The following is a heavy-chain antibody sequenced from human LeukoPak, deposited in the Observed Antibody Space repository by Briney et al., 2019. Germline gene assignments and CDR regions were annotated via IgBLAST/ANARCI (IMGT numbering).Heavy chain of an antibody. D-gene: IGHD1-26*01. Sequence: SVKVSCKASGGTFSSYAISGVRQAPGQGLEWMGGIIPIFGTANYAQKFQGRVTITTDESTSTAYMELSSLRAEDTAVYYCAKGGVVGATWYYYMDVWGKGTTVTVSS. CDR1: GGTFSSYA. CDR3: AKGGVVGATWYYYMDV. CDR2: IIPIFGTA. V-gene: IGHV1-69*05. J-gene: IGHJ6*03.